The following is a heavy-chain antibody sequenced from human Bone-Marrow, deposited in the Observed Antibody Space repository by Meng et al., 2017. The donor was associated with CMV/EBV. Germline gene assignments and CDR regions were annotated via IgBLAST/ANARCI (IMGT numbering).Heavy chain of an antibody. J-gene: IGHJ4*02. D-gene: IGHD2-15*01. CDR3: ARDVVEGSVWLGY. Sequence: GESLKISCAASGFTFSSYWMHWVRQAPGKGLVWISRINGDGSSTAYADSVKGRFTISRDKGKNTLYLQMNSLRAEDTAVYYCARDVVEGSVWLGYWGQGTLVTVSS. CDR1: GFTFSSYW. V-gene: IGHV3-74*01. CDR2: INGDGSST.